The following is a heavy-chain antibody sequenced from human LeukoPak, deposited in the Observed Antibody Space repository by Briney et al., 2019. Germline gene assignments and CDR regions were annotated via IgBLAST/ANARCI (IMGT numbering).Heavy chain of an antibody. V-gene: IGHV3-74*01. CDR3: ARDRLHYGEYEKTFDY. CDR1: GFTFRSYW. CDR2: INSDGSST. Sequence: GGSLRLSCAASGFTFRSYWMHWVRQAPGKGLVWVSRINSDGSSTSYADSVKGRFTISRDNAKNTLYLQMNSLRAEDSAVYYCARDRLHYGEYEKTFDYWGQGTLVTVSS. D-gene: IGHD4-17*01. J-gene: IGHJ4*02.